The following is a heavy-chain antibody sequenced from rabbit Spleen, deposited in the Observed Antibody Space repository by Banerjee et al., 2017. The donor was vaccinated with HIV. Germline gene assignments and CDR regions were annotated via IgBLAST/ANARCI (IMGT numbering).Heavy chain of an antibody. Sequence: QEQLEESGGGLVKPEGSLTLTCTASGFSFSSSYWICWVRQAPGKGLEWIACIYVGSGGGTKYASWAKGRFTISKSSSTTVTLQLTSLTAADTATYFCARDDGSYDYINGYFNLWGQGTLVTVS. V-gene: IGHV1S45*01. CDR2: IYVGSGGGT. CDR3: ARDDGSYDYINGYFNL. J-gene: IGHJ4*01. D-gene: IGHD6-1*01. CDR1: GFSFSSSYW.